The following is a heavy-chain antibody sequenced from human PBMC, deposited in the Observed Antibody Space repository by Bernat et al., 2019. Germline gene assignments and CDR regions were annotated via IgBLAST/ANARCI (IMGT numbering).Heavy chain of an antibody. CDR2: ISYDGSNK. J-gene: IGHJ6*02. Sequence: QVQLVESGGGVVQPGRSLRLSCAASGFTFSSYAMHWVRQAPGKGLEWVAVISYDGSNKYYADSVKGRFTNSRDNSKNTLYLQMNSLRAEDTAVYYCARGSHRPTWIQDYYYGMDVWGQGTTVTVSS. CDR3: ARGSHRPTWIQDYYYGMDV. D-gene: IGHD5-18*01. CDR1: GFTFSSYA. V-gene: IGHV3-30-3*01.